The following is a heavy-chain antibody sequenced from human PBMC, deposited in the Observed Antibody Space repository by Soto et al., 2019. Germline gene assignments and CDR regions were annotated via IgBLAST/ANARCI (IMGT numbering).Heavy chain of an antibody. CDR2: IAPSDSYT. CDR3: ARHSSATVYAIPGYQETAPTYYYYYGMDV. J-gene: IGHJ6*02. CDR1: GYSSTSYW. D-gene: IGHD2-8*01. V-gene: IGHV5-10-1*01. Sequence: PGESLNISCKGSGYSSTSYWISWLRPMPGKVREWMGRIAPSDSYTNYSPFFQGHVTISADKSIGTAYLQWSSLKASDTAMYYRARHSSATVYAIPGYQETAPTYYYYYGMDVWGQGTTVTVSS.